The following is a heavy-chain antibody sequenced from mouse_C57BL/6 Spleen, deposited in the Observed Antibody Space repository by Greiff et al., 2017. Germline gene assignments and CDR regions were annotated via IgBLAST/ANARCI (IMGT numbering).Heavy chain of an antibody. CDR3: ARYNYGSTFDY. J-gene: IGHJ2*01. Sequence: QVQLQQSGAELVKPGASVKMSCKASGYTFTSYWITWVKQRPGQGLEWIGDIYPGSGGTNYNEKFKSKATLTVDTSSSTAYMQLSSLTSEDSAVYYCARYNYGSTFDYWGQGTTLTVSS. CDR2: IYPGSGGT. V-gene: IGHV1-55*01. CDR1: GYTFTSYW. D-gene: IGHD1-1*01.